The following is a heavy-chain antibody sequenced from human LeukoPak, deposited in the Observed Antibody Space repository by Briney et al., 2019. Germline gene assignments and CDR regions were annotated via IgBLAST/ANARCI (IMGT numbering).Heavy chain of an antibody. J-gene: IGHJ3*02. Sequence: SETLSLTCTVSGYSISSSYYWGWIRQPPGKGLEWIGSIYHSGNTYYNPSLKSRVTISVDTSKNQFSLKLSSVTAADTAVYYCARGMWTFDIWGQGTMVTVSS. V-gene: IGHV4-38-2*02. CDR2: IYHSGNT. D-gene: IGHD2-21*01. CDR1: GYSISSSYY. CDR3: ARGMWTFDI.